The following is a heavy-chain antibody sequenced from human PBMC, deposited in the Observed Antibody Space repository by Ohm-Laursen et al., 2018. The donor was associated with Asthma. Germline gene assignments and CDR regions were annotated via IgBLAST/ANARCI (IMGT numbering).Heavy chain of an antibody. J-gene: IGHJ6*02. Sequence: SLRLSCAASGFTFNNYGMHWVRQAPGKGLEWVALISYDGSNKYYADSVKGRFTISRDNSKNTLYLQMNSLRTEDTAVYYCAREGVLRFLAAGMDVWGQGTTVTVSS. CDR3: AREGVLRFLAAGMDV. V-gene: IGHV3-30*03. CDR1: GFTFNNYG. CDR2: ISYDGSNK. D-gene: IGHD3-3*01.